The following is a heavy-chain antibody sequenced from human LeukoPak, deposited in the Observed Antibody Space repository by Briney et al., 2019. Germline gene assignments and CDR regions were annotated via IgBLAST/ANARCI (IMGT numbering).Heavy chain of an antibody. Sequence: SETLSLTCTVSGGSIGSSSYYWGWIRQPPGKGLEWIGSIYYSGSTYYNPSLKSRVTISVDTSKNQFPLKLSSVTAADTAVYYCARHRGDYYDSSGYYLTCYFDYWGQGTLVTVSS. J-gene: IGHJ4*02. V-gene: IGHV4-39*01. D-gene: IGHD3-22*01. CDR2: IYYSGST. CDR1: GGSIGSSSYY. CDR3: ARHRGDYYDSSGYYLTCYFDY.